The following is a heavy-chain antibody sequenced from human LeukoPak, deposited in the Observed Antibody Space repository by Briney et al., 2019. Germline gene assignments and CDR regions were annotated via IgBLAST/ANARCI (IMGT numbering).Heavy chain of an antibody. J-gene: IGHJ4*02. V-gene: IGHV3-21*01. D-gene: IGHD6-6*01. Sequence: KPGGSLRLSCAASGFTFSSYSMNWVRQAPGKGLEWVSSISSSSSYIYYADSVKGRFTISRDNAKNSLYLQMNSLRAEDTAVYYCARGPSIAAGGSQDYWGQGTLVTVSS. CDR1: GFTFSSYS. CDR3: ARGPSIAAGGSQDY. CDR2: ISSSSSYI.